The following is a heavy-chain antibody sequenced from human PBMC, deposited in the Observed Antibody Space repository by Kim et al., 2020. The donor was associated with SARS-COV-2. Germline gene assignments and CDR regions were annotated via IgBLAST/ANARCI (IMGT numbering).Heavy chain of an antibody. CDR2: ISSSGSNI. CDR3: ARVPRSRYFDWLPLYYF. J-gene: IGHJ4*01. D-gene: IGHD3-9*01. Sequence: GGSLRLSCAASGFTFSDCYMSWIRQAPGKGLEWVSYISSSGSNIYYADSVKGRFTISRDNAKNSLYLQMNSLRAEDTAVYYCARVPRSRYFDWLPLYYF. CDR1: GFTFSDCY. V-gene: IGHV3-11*04.